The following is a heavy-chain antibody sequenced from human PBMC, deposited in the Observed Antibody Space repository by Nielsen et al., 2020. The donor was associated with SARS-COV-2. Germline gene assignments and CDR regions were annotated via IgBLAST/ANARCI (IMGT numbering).Heavy chain of an antibody. J-gene: IGHJ4*02. CDR3: AKEVWFGKLLTLDY. D-gene: IGHD3-10*01. CDR2: IHGSGDET. Sequence: GESLKISCTTSGLTFSSSIMAWVRQAPGKGLEWCSSIHGSGDETHYAGFAKGRFTISRDNSQNTVYLQMNSLRAEDTAIYYCAKEVWFGKLLTLDYWGQGALVTVSS. CDR1: GLTFSSSI. V-gene: IGHV3-23*01.